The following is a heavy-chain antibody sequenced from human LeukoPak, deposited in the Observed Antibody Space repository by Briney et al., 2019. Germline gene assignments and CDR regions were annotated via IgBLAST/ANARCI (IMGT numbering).Heavy chain of an antibody. Sequence: GRSLRLSXAASGFTFSSYGMHWVRQGPGKGLEWVAFIRYDGSNKYYADSVKGRFTISRDNSKNTLYLQMNSLRTEDTAVYYCAKGYWSGYSFDNWFDPWGQGTLVTVSS. D-gene: IGHD3-3*01. V-gene: IGHV3-30*02. CDR3: AKGYWSGYSFDNWFDP. CDR2: IRYDGSNK. CDR1: GFTFSSYG. J-gene: IGHJ5*02.